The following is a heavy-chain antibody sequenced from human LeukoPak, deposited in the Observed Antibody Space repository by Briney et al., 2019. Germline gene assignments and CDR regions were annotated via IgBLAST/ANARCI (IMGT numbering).Heavy chain of an antibody. J-gene: IGHJ4*02. Sequence: ASVKVSCKASGGTFSSYTISWVRQAPGQGLEWMGRIIPILGIAHYAQKFQGRVTITADKSTSTAYMELSSLRSEDTAVYYCARDRRGSSGWQFDYWGQGTLVTVSS. V-gene: IGHV1-69*04. D-gene: IGHD6-19*01. CDR3: ARDRRGSSGWQFDY. CDR1: GGTFSSYT. CDR2: IIPILGIA.